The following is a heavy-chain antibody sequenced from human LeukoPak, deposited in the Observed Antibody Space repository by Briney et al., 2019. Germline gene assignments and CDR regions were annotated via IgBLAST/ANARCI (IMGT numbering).Heavy chain of an antibody. V-gene: IGHV3-30*02. Sequence: GGSLRLSCAASGFTFSSYGMHWVRQAPGKGLEWVAFIRYDGSHKYYADSVKGRFTISRDNSKNTLYLQMNSLRAEDTAVYYCANARQYYYDSSGPWDYWGQGTLVTVSS. CDR2: IRYDGSHK. CDR3: ANARQYYYDSSGPWDY. J-gene: IGHJ4*02. D-gene: IGHD3-22*01. CDR1: GFTFSSYG.